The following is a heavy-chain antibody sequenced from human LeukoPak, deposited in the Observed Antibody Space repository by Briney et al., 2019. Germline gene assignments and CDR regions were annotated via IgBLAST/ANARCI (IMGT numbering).Heavy chain of an antibody. D-gene: IGHD6-13*01. CDR1: GYTFTDYY. J-gene: IGHJ4*02. V-gene: IGHV1-2*02. Sequence: ASVTVSYTASGYTFTDYYMHWVGPAPGQGLAGVGWNNHISRRTNYAQKFQGRVTMTRDTSISTAYMELSRLRADDTAMYYCARDPWAYSSSWGADYWGQGTLVTVSS. CDR2: NNHISRRT. CDR3: ARDPWAYSSSWGADY.